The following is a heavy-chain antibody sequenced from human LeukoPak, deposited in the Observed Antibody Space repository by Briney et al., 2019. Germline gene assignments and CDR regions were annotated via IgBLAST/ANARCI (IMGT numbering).Heavy chain of an antibody. J-gene: IGHJ4*02. CDR2: MNPNSGNT. Sequence: VASVKVSCKASGYTSTSYDINWVRQATGRGLEWMGWMNPNSGNTGYAQKFQGRVTMTRNTSISTAYMELSSLRSEDTAVYYCARAVRRDSGGWRLDYWGQGTLVTVSS. CDR1: GYTSTSYD. CDR3: ARAVRRDSGGWRLDY. D-gene: IGHD2-15*01. V-gene: IGHV1-8*01.